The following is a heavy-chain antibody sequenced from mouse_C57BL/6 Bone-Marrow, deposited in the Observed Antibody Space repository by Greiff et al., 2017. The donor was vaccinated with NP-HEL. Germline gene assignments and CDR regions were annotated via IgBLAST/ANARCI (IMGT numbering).Heavy chain of an antibody. D-gene: IGHD2-5*01. Sequence: EVMLVESGGGLVKPGGSLKLSCAASGFTFSSYAMSWVRQTPEKRLEWVATISDGGSYTYYPDNVKGRFTISRDNAKNNLYLQMSHLKSEDTAMYYCAREEETYYSNSLDYWGQGTTLTVSS. CDR2: ISDGGSYT. V-gene: IGHV5-4*01. J-gene: IGHJ2*01. CDR3: AREEETYYSNSLDY. CDR1: GFTFSSYA.